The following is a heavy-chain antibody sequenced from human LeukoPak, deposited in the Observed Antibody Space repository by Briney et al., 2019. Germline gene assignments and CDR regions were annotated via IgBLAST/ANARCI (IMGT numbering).Heavy chain of an antibody. D-gene: IGHD3-3*01. J-gene: IGHJ3*02. Sequence: PSETLSLTCTVSGGSISSSSYYWGWIRQPPGKGLEGVGSIYCSGSTYYNPSLKSRVTISVDTSKNQFSLELNSVTAAETAEYYCAKDDFGAFDIWGQGTMVTVSS. CDR1: GGSISSSSYY. V-gene: IGHV4-39*07. CDR2: IYCSGST. CDR3: AKDDFGAFDI.